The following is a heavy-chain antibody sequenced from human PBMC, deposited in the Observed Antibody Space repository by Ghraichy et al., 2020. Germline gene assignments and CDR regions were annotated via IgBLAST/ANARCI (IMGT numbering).Heavy chain of an antibody. J-gene: IGHJ5*02. D-gene: IGHD3-16*01. CDR3: ARDFRWGNWFDP. Sequence: SETLSLTCTVSGGSISSGDYYWSWIRQPPGKGLEWIGYIYYSGSTYYNPSLKSRVTISVDTSKNQFSLKLSSVTAADTAVYYCARDFRWGNWFDPWGQGTLVTVSS. CDR1: GGSISSGDYY. V-gene: IGHV4-30-4*01. CDR2: IYYSGST.